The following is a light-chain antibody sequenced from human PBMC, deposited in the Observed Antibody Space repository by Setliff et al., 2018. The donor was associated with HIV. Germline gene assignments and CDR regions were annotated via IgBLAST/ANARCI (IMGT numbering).Light chain of an antibody. CDR1: TSDVGSYNY. V-gene: IGLV2-11*01. CDR3: CSYTSSLTDV. Sequence: QSALTQPRSVSGSPGQSVTISCTGTTSDVGSYNYVSWYQQHPGKAPQLIIYDVSQRPSGVSSRFSGSKSGNTASLTISGLQAEDQADYYCCSYTSSLTDVFGTGTKGTVL. J-gene: IGLJ1*01. CDR2: DVS.